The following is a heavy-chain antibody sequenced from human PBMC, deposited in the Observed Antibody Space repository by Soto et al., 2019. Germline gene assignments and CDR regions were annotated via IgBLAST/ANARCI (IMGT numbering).Heavy chain of an antibody. J-gene: IGHJ4*02. CDR3: ARDKGLRFAY. D-gene: IGHD3-16*01. CDR2: IYYSGST. V-gene: IGHV4-31*03. Sequence: QVQLQESGPGLVKPSQTLSLTCTVSGGSISSGGYYWSWIRQHPGKGLEWIGYIYYSGSTYYNPSLTSRATISLDTSKNQFSLKLSSVTAADTAVYYCARDKGLRFAYWGQGTLVTVSS. CDR1: GGSISSGGYY.